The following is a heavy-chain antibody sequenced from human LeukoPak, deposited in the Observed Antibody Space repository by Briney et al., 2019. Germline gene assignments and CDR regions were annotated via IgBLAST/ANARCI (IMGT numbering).Heavy chain of an antibody. D-gene: IGHD3-22*01. CDR2: ISAYNGNT. CDR3: ARDSKRRSGGLWGPNYYVGRGYYYVY. Sequence: ASVKVSCKASGYTFTSYGITWVRQAPGQGREWVGWISAYNGNTNYAQKPQGRVTLTTDTSTSTAYMELTSLRSDDTAVYYCARDSKRRSGGLWGPNYYVGRGYYYVYWGQGTLVTVSS. CDR1: GYTFTSYG. J-gene: IGHJ4*02. V-gene: IGHV1-18*01.